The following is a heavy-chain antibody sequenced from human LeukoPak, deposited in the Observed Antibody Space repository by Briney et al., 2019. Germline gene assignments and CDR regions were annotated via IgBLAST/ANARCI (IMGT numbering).Heavy chain of an antibody. Sequence: PSETLSLTCAVYGGSFRDYYLSWIRQPPGKGLEWIGEIDNSGSTKYNPALKSRVTISVDTSQNHFSLNVTSVTAADTAVYYCARGRVPTAIVSYYFHGMDVWGQGTTVTVPS. D-gene: IGHD2-2*01. CDR2: IDNSGST. V-gene: IGHV4-34*01. CDR3: ARGRVPTAIVSYYFHGMDV. CDR1: GGSFRDYY. J-gene: IGHJ6*02.